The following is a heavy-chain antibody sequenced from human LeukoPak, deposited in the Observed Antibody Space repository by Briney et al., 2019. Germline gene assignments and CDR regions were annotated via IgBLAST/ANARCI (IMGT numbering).Heavy chain of an antibody. CDR1: GFTFYTYP. CDR3: AKEFGSSWFD. Sequence: GRSQNLFCAASGFTFYTYPMHWVRKAPGKGLENVSAIASSGCSTFYADSVKCRFTISRDNSKNTLYLQMGSLRGEDMAVYYCAKEFGSSWFDWGQGTLVTVSS. J-gene: IGHJ4*02. D-gene: IGHD6-13*01. V-gene: IGHV3-64*02. CDR2: IASSGCST.